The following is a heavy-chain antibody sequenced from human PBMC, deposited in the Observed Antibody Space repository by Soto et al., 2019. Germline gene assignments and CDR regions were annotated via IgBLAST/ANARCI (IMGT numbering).Heavy chain of an antibody. J-gene: IGHJ4*02. D-gene: IGHD2-2*01. Sequence: SETLSLTCTVSGGSISSGGYYWSWIRQHPGKGLEWIGYIYYSGSTYYNPSLKSRVTISVDTSKNQFSLKLSSVTAADTAVYYCARDAGPYCSSTSCYDVINYFDYWGQGTLVTVSS. CDR3: ARDAGPYCSSTSCYDVINYFDY. V-gene: IGHV4-31*03. CDR2: IYYSGST. CDR1: GGSISSGGYY.